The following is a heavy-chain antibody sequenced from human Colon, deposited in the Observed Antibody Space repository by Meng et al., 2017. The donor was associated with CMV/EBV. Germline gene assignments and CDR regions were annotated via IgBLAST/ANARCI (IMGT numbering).Heavy chain of an antibody. V-gene: IGHV3-21*06. J-gene: IGHJ4*02. CDR3: ARTPRGYCTNGVCLHYFDY. CDR2: ISSTSTYI. Sequence: GESLKISCAGSGFTFSGSSMNWVRQAPGKGLEWVSSISSTSTYIYYADLVKGRFTISRDNAKNSLYLQMNSLRAEDTAVYYCARTPRGYCTNGVCLHYFDYWGQGTLVTVSS. D-gene: IGHD2-8*01. CDR1: GFTFSGSS.